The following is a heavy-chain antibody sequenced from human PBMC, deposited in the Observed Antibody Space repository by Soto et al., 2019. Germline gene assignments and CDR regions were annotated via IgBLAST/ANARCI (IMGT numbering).Heavy chain of an antibody. V-gene: IGHV3-33*01. D-gene: IGHD1-1*01. Sequence: QVQLVESGGGVVQPGRPLRLSCAASGFTFSSYGMHWVRQAPGKGLEWVAVIWYDGSNKYYADSVKGRFTISRDNSKNTLYLQMNSLRAEDTAVYYCARGNWNDPFDYWGQGTLVTVSS. CDR1: GFTFSSYG. J-gene: IGHJ4*02. CDR2: IWYDGSNK. CDR3: ARGNWNDPFDY.